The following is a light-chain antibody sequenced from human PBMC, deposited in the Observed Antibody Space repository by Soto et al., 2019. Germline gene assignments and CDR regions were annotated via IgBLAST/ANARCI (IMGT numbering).Light chain of an antibody. CDR3: QQVDSYPLT. Sequence: IQLTQSLSFLSASVGDRVTITCRASQDINRYVAWYQQKSGQAPKLLIYRASNLRPGVPSRFSGSGSGTDFTLTISNLQPEDFATYHCQQVDSYPLTFGGGTKLEIK. CDR2: RAS. J-gene: IGKJ4*01. V-gene: IGKV1-9*01. CDR1: QDINRY.